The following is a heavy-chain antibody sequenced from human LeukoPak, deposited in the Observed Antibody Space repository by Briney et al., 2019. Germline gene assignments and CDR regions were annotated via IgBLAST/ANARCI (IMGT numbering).Heavy chain of an antibody. CDR2: IKQDGSQK. V-gene: IGHV3-7*04. CDR3: ARENDGFDL. J-gene: IGHJ3*01. Sequence: GGSLRLSCAASGXTSSSYYVSWIRQAPGKGLEWVANIKQDGSQKYYMDSVKGRVTISRDNAKSSVDLQMNSLRVEDTAVYYCARENDGFDLWGQGTVVTVSS. CDR1: GXTSSSYY.